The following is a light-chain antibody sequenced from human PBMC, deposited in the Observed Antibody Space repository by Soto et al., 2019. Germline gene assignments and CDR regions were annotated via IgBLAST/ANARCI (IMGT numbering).Light chain of an antibody. CDR2: TDY. CDR3: ASWDDSLSGGV. J-gene: IGLJ3*02. Sequence: QSVLTQPPSASGTPGQRVIISCSGSNSNIGTYTVNWYQQLPGTAPKLLIYTDYQRPSGVPDRFSGSKSGTSASLAISGLQSEDEADYSWASWDDSLSGGVFGGGTTLTVL. V-gene: IGLV1-44*01. CDR1: NSNIGTYT.